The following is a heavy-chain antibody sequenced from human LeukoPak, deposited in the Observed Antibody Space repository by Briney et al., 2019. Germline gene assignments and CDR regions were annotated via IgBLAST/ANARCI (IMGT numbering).Heavy chain of an antibody. Sequence: PGGSLRLSCAASGFTFSSYGMHWVRQAPGKGLEWVAVIWYDGSNKYYADSVKGRFTISRDNSKNTLYLQMNSLRAEDTAVYYCARKGYYDSSTDYWGQGTLVTVSS. CDR2: IWYDGSNK. D-gene: IGHD3-22*01. CDR3: ARKGYYDSSTDY. CDR1: GFTFSSYG. J-gene: IGHJ4*02. V-gene: IGHV3-33*01.